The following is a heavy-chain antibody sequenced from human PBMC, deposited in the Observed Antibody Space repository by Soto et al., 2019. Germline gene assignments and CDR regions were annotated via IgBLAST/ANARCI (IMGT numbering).Heavy chain of an antibody. CDR2: ISPYNGNT. CDR3: ARGWELDY. Sequence: QVQLVQSGAEVKKPGASVKVSCKASGYTFTNYDISWVRQAPGQGLEWMGWISPYNGNTDFAQKLQGRVTMTTDTSTGTAYMEVRSLTSDDTAVYYCARGWELDYWGQGALVTVSS. CDR1: GYTFTNYD. D-gene: IGHD1-26*01. J-gene: IGHJ4*02. V-gene: IGHV1-18*01.